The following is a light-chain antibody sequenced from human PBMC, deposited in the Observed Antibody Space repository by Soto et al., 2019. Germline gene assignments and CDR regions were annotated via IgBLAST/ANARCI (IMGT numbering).Light chain of an antibody. J-gene: IGKJ1*01. V-gene: IGKV1D-13*01. CDR1: QDISRA. CDR2: DAS. Sequence: AIHLTQSPSSLSASVGDRVTITCRASQDISRALAWYQQKPGKAPKLLIYDASTLGGGDTSRFSGSGSVTDFTLTISSLQPEDFATYYCQQFNNYFRTFGQGTKVEIK. CDR3: QQFNNYFRT.